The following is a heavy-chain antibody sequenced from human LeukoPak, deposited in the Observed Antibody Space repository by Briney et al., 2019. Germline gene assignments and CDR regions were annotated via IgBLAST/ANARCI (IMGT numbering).Heavy chain of an antibody. D-gene: IGHD3-10*01. Sequence: SVKVSCKASGGTFSSYAISWVRQAPGQGLEWMGGIIPIFGTANYAQKFQGRVTITADESTSTAYMELSSLRSEDTAVYYCARGQGTRVYYGSVYWFDPWGQGTLVTVSS. V-gene: IGHV1-69*13. J-gene: IGHJ5*02. CDR3: ARGQGTRVYYGSVYWFDP. CDR2: IIPIFGTA. CDR1: GGTFSSYA.